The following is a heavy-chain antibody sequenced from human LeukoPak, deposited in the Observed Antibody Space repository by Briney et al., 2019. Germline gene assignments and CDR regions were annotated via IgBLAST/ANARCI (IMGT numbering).Heavy chain of an antibody. D-gene: IGHD3-10*01. CDR3: ARHEGGSGSYKYVFDI. J-gene: IGHJ3*02. CDR2: IYYSGST. V-gene: IGHV4-59*08. Sequence: PSETLSLTCTVSGGSMSRYYWSWIRQSPGKGLEWIGHIYYSGSTKYNPSLESRVTISIDTSKNQFSLNLSSVTAADTAVYYCARHEGGSGSYKYVFDIWGQGTMVTVSS. CDR1: GGSMSRYY.